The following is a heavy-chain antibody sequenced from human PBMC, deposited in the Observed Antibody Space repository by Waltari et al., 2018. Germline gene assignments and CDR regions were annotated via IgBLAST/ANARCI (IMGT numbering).Heavy chain of an antibody. D-gene: IGHD6-19*01. CDR1: GFTFSSYA. CDR2: ISGSGVST. CDR3: AKGAVSGWSGWHDI. J-gene: IGHJ3*02. V-gene: IGHV3-23*01. Sequence: EVQLLESGGGLVQPGGSLRLSCAASGFTFSSYAMSWVRTAPGKGLEWLSAISGSGVSTYYADSVKGRFTISRDNSKNTLYLQMNSLRAEDTAVYYCAKGAVSGWSGWHDIWGQGTMVTVSS.